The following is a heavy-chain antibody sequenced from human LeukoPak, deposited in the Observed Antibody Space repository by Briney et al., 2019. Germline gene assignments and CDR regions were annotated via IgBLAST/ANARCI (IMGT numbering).Heavy chain of an antibody. D-gene: IGHD3-10*01. V-gene: IGHV3-30*03. CDR1: GFTLSSYG. CDR3: AILGDLDY. J-gene: IGHJ4*02. Sequence: GGSLRLSCAASGFTLSSYGMHWVRQAPGKGLEWVAVISYDGSNKYYADSVKGRFTISRDSSKNTLYLQMNSLRAEDTAVYYCAILGDLDYWGQGTLVTVSS. CDR2: ISYDGSNK.